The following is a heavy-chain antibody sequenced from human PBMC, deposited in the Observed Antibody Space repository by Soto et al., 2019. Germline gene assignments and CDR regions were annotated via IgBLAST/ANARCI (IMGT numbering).Heavy chain of an antibody. CDR1: GASITTHY. J-gene: IGHJ4*02. CDR3: ARGNGDLHFDY. D-gene: IGHD7-27*01. V-gene: IGHV4-59*11. Sequence: PSSTLSLTCTVSGASITTHYWAWIRQPPGKGLECVGYMFYSGTISLNPSLKSRVTTSIDTSKRQFSLKLTSLIAADTAVYYCARGNGDLHFDYWGQGALVTVSS. CDR2: MFYSGTI.